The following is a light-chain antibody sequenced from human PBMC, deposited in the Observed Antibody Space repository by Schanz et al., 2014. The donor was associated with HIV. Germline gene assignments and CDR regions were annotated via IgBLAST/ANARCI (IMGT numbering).Light chain of an antibody. J-gene: IGLJ2*01. CDR1: SSDVGGYNY. Sequence: QSALTQPASVSGSPGQSITISCTGTSSDVGGYNYVSWYQQHPGKPPKLMIYDVNNRPSGVSNRFSGSKSGNTASLTISGLQAEDEADYYCSSSTSSGTVVFGGGTKLTVL. CDR2: DVN. V-gene: IGLV2-14*01. CDR3: SSSTSSGTVV.